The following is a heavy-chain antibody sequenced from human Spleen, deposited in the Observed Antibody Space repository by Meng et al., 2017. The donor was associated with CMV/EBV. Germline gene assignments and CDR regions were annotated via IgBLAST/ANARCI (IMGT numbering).Heavy chain of an antibody. D-gene: IGHD4-17*01. Sequence: GESLKISCVASGFTFSRYAVHWVRQAPGKGLEWVANIKRDGSETYYVDSVKGRFTISRDNAKSSLFLQMNSLRAEDTAVYYCAASIWEVTTSAWGQGTLVTVSS. CDR1: GFTFSRYA. J-gene: IGHJ5*02. CDR3: AASIWEVTTSA. CDR2: IKRDGSET. V-gene: IGHV3-7*01.